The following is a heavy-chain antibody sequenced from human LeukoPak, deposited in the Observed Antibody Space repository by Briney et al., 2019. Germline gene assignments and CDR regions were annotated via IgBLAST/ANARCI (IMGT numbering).Heavy chain of an antibody. V-gene: IGHV3-30*18. CDR1: GFTFSSYG. D-gene: IGHD3-22*01. Sequence: GRSLRLSCAASGFTFSSYGMHWVRQAPGKGLEWVAVISYDGSNKYYADSVKGRFTISRDNSKNTLYLQMNSLRAEDTAVYYCAKDRRRYYDSSGPFDYWGQGTLVTVSS. J-gene: IGHJ4*02. CDR3: AKDRRRYYDSSGPFDY. CDR2: ISYDGSNK.